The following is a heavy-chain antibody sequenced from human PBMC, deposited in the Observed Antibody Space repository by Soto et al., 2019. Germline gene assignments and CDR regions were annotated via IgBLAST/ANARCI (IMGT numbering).Heavy chain of an antibody. D-gene: IGHD4-17*01. CDR2: IGPSSSYT. Sequence: AGGSLRLSCAASGFTFSYYYMSWIRQAPGKGLEWVSYIGPSSSYTNYADSVTGRFSVSRDNAKNSLFLQMSSLKPEDTAFYFCAXDNPGRYGDYESTWFEPWGQGTLVTVSS. CDR3: AXDNPGRYGDYESTWFEP. J-gene: IGHJ5*02. CDR1: GFTFSYYY. V-gene: IGHV3-11*03.